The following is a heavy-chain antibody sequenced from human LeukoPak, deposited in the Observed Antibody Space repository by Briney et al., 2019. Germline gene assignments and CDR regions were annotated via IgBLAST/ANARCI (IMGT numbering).Heavy chain of an antibody. CDR3: ARDRARRPMASFDY. J-gene: IGHJ4*02. D-gene: IGHD3-10*01. V-gene: IGHV3-23*01. Sequence: PGGSLRLSCAASGFTFSSYAMSWVRQAPGKGLEWVSAISGSGGSTYYADSVKGRFTIPRDNAKNSLYLQMNSLRAEDTAVYYCARDRARRPMASFDYWGQGTLVTVSS. CDR1: GFTFSSYA. CDR2: ISGSGGST.